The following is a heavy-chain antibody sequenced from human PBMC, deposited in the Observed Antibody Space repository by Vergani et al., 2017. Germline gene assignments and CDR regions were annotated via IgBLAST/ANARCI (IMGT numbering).Heavy chain of an antibody. CDR3: ARDSLAIRVGYNWNS. CDR1: GGSISSGGYY. Sequence: QVQLQESGPGLVKPSQTLSLTCTVSGGSISSGGYYWSWIRQHPGKGLEWIGYIYYSGTTYYNPSLKSLVTISVDTSKNQFSLKLSSVTAADTAVYYCARDSLAIRVGYNWNSWGQGTLVTVSS. D-gene: IGHD5-24*01. V-gene: IGHV4-31*01. CDR2: IYYSGTT. J-gene: IGHJ4*02.